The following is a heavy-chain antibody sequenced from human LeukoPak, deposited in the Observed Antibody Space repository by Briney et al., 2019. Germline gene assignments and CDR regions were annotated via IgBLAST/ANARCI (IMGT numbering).Heavy chain of an antibody. J-gene: IGHJ4*02. V-gene: IGHV5-51*01. CDR2: IYPGDSDT. Sequence: GESLKISCKGSGYSFTSYWIGWVRQMPGKGLEWMGIIYPGDSDTRYSPSFQGQVTISADKSISTAYLQWSSLKASDTAMYYCARHTDYGDYLNYFDYWGQGTLVTVSS. CDR3: ARHTDYGDYLNYFDY. CDR1: GYSFTSYW. D-gene: IGHD4-17*01.